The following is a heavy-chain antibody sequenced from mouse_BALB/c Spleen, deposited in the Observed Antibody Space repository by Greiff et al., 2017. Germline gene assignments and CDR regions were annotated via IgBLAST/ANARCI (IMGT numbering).Heavy chain of an antibody. CDR2: ISSGSSTI. V-gene: IGHV5-17*02. J-gene: IGHJ4*01. Sequence: EVQGVESGGGLVQPGGSRKLSCAASGFTFSSFGMHWVRQAPEKGLEWVAYISSGSSTIYYADTVKGRFTISRDNPKNTLFLQMTSLRSEDTAMYYCARSDPYAMDYWGQGTSVTVSS. CDR1: GFTFSSFG. CDR3: ARSDPYAMDY.